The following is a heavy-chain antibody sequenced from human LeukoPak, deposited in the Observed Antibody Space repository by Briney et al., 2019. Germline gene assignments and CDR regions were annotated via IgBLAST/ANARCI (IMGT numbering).Heavy chain of an antibody. Sequence: SETLSLTCTVSGGSISSSSYYWGWIRQPPGKGLGWIGSIYYSGSTYYNPSLKSRVTISVDTSKNQFSLKLSSVTAADTAVYYCARDLRGRSPLWMDVWGKGTTVTISS. CDR2: IYYSGST. CDR1: GGSISSSSYY. J-gene: IGHJ6*04. V-gene: IGHV4-39*07. CDR3: ARDLRGRSPLWMDV. D-gene: IGHD1-26*01.